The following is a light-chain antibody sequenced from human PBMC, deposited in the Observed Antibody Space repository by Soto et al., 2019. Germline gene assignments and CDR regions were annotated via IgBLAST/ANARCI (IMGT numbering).Light chain of an antibody. Sequence: EIVMRQSPATLSVSPGERATLSFRASQSVSSNLAWYQQKPAQAPRLLIYGASTRATGIPARFSGSGSGTEFTLTISSLQSEDFAVYYCQQYNNWPLTFGQGTRLEI. V-gene: IGKV3-15*01. J-gene: IGKJ5*01. CDR2: GAS. CDR1: QSVSSN. CDR3: QQYNNWPLT.